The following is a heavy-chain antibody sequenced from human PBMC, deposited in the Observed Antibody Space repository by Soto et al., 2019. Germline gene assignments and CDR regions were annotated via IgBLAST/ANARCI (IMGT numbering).Heavy chain of an antibody. CDR3: ARDLRHSYGYLEVDDY. CDR1: GFTFSSYA. J-gene: IGHJ4*02. V-gene: IGHV3-30-3*01. CDR2: ISYDGSNK. D-gene: IGHD5-18*01. Sequence: QVQLVESGGGVVQPGRSLRLSCAASGFTFSSYAMHWVRQAPGKGLEWVAVISYDGSNKYYADSVKGRFTISRDNSKNTLYLQINSLRAEDTAVYYCARDLRHSYGYLEVDDYWGQGTLVTVSS.